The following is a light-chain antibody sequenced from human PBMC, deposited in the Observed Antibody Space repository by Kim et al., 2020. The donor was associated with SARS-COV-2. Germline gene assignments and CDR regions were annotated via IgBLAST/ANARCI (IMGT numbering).Light chain of an antibody. CDR2: LNSDGSH. V-gene: IGLV4-69*01. CDR3: QTWGTGIRV. J-gene: IGLJ1*01. Sequence: QLVLTQSPSASASLGASVKLTCTLSSGHSSYAIAWRQQQPEKGPRYLMKLNSDGSHSKGDGIPDRFSGSSSGAERYLTISSLQSEDEADYYCQTWGTGIRVFGTGTKVTVL. CDR1: SGHSSYA.